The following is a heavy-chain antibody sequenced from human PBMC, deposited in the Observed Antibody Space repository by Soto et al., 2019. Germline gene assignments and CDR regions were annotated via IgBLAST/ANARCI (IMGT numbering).Heavy chain of an antibody. J-gene: IGHJ6*02. CDR2: INSDGSHT. CDR1: GFTFTNYW. V-gene: IGHV3-74*01. Sequence: EVQLVESGEGLVQPGGSLRLSCAASGFTFTNYWMHWVRQVPGKGLVWVSRINSDGSHTTYADSVKGRFTISRDNAQNTLFLQMNSLRAEDTAVYYCARSGTSNSGRDVGGRGTTVTVSS. CDR3: ARSGTSNSGRDV. D-gene: IGHD1-7*01.